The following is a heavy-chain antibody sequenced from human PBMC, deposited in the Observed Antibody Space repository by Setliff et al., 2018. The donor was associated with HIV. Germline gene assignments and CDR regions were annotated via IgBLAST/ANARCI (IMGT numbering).Heavy chain of an antibody. CDR2: INHSGST. J-gene: IGHJ4*02. D-gene: IGHD2-21*02. CDR1: GGSFSGYY. V-gene: IGHV4-34*01. Sequence: SETLSLTCAVYGGSFSGYYWSWIRQPPGKGLEWIGEINHSGSTNYNPSLKSRVTISVDTSKNQFSLKLTPVTAADTAVYYCARLSGDYYYFDYWGQGTLVTVSS. CDR3: ARLSGDYYYFDY.